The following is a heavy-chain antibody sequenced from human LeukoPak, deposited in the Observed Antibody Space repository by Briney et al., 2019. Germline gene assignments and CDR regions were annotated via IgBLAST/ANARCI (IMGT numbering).Heavy chain of an antibody. V-gene: IGHV1-46*01. J-gene: IGHJ4*02. CDR1: GYTFTTYY. Sequence: GASVKVSCKASGYTFTTYYMHWVRQAPGQGVEWMGIINPSGGTTNYAQKFQGRVTMTRDTSTTTVYMELSSLRSEDTAVYHCARGRPGSGWSFDYWGQGTLVTVSS. CDR2: INPSGGTT. D-gene: IGHD6-19*01. CDR3: ARGRPGSGWSFDY.